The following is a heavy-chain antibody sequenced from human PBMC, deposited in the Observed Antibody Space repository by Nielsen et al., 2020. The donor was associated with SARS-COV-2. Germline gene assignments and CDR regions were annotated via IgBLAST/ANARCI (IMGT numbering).Heavy chain of an antibody. CDR2: INHSGSA. CDR3: ARVSGWPDY. Sequence: SETLSLTCAVYGGFFSGYYWSWIRQPPGKGLEWIGEINHSGSANYNPSLKSRVTISVDTSKNQFSLKLSSVTAADTAVYYCARVSGWPDYWGQGTLVTVSS. J-gene: IGHJ4*02. CDR1: GGFFSGYY. V-gene: IGHV4-34*01. D-gene: IGHD6-19*01.